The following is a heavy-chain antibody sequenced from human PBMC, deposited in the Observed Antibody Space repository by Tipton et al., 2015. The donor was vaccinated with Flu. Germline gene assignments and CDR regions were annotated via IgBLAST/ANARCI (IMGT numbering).Heavy chain of an antibody. V-gene: IGHV4-38-2*01. CDR2: IHRSGTT. Sequence: TLSLTCSVSGDSIGSRYFWGWIRQPPGKGLEWIGNIHRSGTTYYNPSLKSRVTISVDASKNQFTLRLSSVTAADTALYYCARHDKWGYDIAPKDYWGQGTLVTVSP. D-gene: IGHD3-9*01. J-gene: IGHJ4*02. CDR3: ARHDKWGYDIAPKDY. CDR1: GDSIGSRYF.